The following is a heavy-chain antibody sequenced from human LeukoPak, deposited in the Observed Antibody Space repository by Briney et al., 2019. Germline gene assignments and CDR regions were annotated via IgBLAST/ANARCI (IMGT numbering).Heavy chain of an antibody. J-gene: IGHJ4*02. D-gene: IGHD6-13*01. CDR3: ASGFYSRGAGPYNDG. V-gene: IGHV3-66*01. Sequence: GGSLRLSCAASGFTVSSNYMSWVRQAPGKGLEWVSVIYSGGSTYYADSVKGRFTISRDNSKNTLYLQMNSLRAEDTAAYYCASGFYSRGAGPYNDGWGQGTLVTVSS. CDR1: GFTVSSNY. CDR2: IYSGGST.